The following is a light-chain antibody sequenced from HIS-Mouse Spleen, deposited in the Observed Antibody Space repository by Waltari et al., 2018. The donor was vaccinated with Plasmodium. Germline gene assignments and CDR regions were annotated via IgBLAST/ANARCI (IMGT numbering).Light chain of an antibody. Sequence: DIQMTQSPSSLSASVGDSVNITCQASQDISNYLNWYQQKPGKAPKLLIYDASNLETGVPSRFSGSGSGTDFTFTISSLQPEDIATYYCQQYDNLPPLFTFGPGTKVDIK. CDR3: QQYDNLPPLFT. CDR1: QDISNY. V-gene: IGKV1-33*01. J-gene: IGKJ3*01. CDR2: DAS.